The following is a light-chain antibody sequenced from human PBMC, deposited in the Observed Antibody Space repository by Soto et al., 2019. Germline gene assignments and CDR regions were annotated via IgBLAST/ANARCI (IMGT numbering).Light chain of an antibody. Sequence: DIQLTQSPSTQSASVGDRVTITCRASQTIDKKLAWYQQKPGKAPKLLIFDASTLETGVPLRFSGTGSGTEFSLSINSLQPEDFGTYFCQQYDLYWTFGQGTKV. CDR3: QQYDLYWT. V-gene: IGKV1-5*01. CDR1: QTIDKK. CDR2: DAS. J-gene: IGKJ1*01.